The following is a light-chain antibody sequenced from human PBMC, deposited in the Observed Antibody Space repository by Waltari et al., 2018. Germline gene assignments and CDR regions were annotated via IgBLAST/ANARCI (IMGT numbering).Light chain of an antibody. CDR1: RSDVGGYNF. CDR2: DVT. Sequence: QSALTQPRSVSGSPGQSVTISCTGTRSDVGGYNFVSWYQQHPGTAPKLIISDVTKRPAGVPDRFSGSKSGNTASLTISGLQAEDEADYYCSSYAGNYVAFGGGTKLTVI. CDR3: SSYAGNYVA. J-gene: IGLJ2*01. V-gene: IGLV2-11*01.